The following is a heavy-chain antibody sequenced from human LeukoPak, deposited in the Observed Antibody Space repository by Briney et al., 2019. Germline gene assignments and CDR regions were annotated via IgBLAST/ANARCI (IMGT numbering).Heavy chain of an antibody. CDR2: INPKSGGT. D-gene: IGHD6-25*01. CDR3: ARDGPGAADY. CDR1: GYTLTGYY. J-gene: IGHJ4*02. V-gene: IGHV1-2*02. Sequence: ASVKVSCKASGYTLTGYYMHWVRQAPGQGLEWMGWINPKSGGTNYAQKFQGRVTMTRDTSSSTAYMELSRLRSDDTAVYYCARDGPGAADYWGQGTLVTVSS.